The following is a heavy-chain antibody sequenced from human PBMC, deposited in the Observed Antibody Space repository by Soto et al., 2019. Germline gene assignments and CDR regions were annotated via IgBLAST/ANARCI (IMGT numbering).Heavy chain of an antibody. CDR2: ISGSGSST. Sequence: GGSLRLSCAASGFTFSSYAMSWVRQAPGKGLEWVSAISGSGSSTYYADSVKGRFTISRDNSKNTLYVQMNSLRDEDTAVYYCAETSSYGNYYFDYWGPGTLVTVSS. D-gene: IGHD4-17*01. CDR1: GFTFSSYA. CDR3: AETSSYGNYYFDY. V-gene: IGHV3-23*01. J-gene: IGHJ4*02.